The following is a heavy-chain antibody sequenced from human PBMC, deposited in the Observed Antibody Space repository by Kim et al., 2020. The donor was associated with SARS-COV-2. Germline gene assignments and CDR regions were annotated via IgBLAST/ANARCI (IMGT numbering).Heavy chain of an antibody. CDR2: INHRGST. J-gene: IGHJ4*02. Sequence: SETLSLTCAVYGGSFSGYYWSWIRQAPGKGLEWIGEINHRGSTNYNPSLKSRVTVSADSSKSQFSLKLSSVTAADTAVYYCARGLRKITLIIVVATSESVYFDDWSQGTLVTVSS. D-gene: IGHD3-22*01. CDR3: ARGLRKITLIIVVATSESVYFDD. V-gene: IGHV4-34*01. CDR1: GGSFSGYY.